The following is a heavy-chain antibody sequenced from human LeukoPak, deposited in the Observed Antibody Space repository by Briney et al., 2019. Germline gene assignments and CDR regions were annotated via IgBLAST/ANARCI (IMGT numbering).Heavy chain of an antibody. Sequence: PGGSLRLSCAASGFTVSSNYMSWVRQAPGKGLEWVSAISGSGGSTYYADSVRGRFTISRDNSKNTLYLQMNNLRAEDTAVYYCAKGHILTGQFYYFDYWGQGILVTVSS. CDR1: GFTVSSNY. CDR3: AKGHILTGQFYYFDY. J-gene: IGHJ4*02. D-gene: IGHD3-9*01. V-gene: IGHV3-23*01. CDR2: ISGSGGST.